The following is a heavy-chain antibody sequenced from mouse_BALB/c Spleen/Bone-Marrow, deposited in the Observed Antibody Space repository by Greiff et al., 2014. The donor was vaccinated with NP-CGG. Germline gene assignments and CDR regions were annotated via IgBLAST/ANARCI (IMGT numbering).Heavy chain of an antibody. J-gene: IGHJ2*01. D-gene: IGHD4-1*01. CDR3: ARTGTKDYFDY. CDR1: GFSLTSYG. CDR2: KWAGGTT. V-gene: IGHV2-9*02. Sequence: VKLVESGPGLVAPSRSLSITCTVSGFSLTSYGVHWVRQPPGKGLEWLGVKWAGGTTSYNSAPMSRLSISRDNSKSQVFLKMNSLQTDDTAIYYCARTGTKDYFDYWGQGTTLTVSS.